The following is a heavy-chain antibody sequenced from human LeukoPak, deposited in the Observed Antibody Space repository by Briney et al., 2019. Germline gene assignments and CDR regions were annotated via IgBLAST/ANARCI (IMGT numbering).Heavy chain of an antibody. Sequence: GGSLRLSCAASGFTFSSYGMHWVRQAPGKGLEWVAFIRYDGSNKYYADSVKGRSTISRDNSKNTLYLQMNSLRAEDTAVYYCTKKAYYGSGSAFDYWGQGTLVTVSS. CDR2: IRYDGSNK. CDR1: GFTFSSYG. D-gene: IGHD3-10*01. CDR3: TKKAYYGSGSAFDY. V-gene: IGHV3-30*02. J-gene: IGHJ4*02.